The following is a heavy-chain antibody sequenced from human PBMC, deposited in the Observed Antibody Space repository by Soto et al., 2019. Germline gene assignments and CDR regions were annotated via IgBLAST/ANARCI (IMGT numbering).Heavy chain of an antibody. D-gene: IGHD3-3*01. CDR3: AKAQYDFWSGYSDY. Sequence: EVQLVESGGGLVQPGRSLRLSCAASGFTFDDYAMHWVRQAPGKGLEWVAGISWNSGSIAYADSVKGRFTISRDNAKNSLYLQMNSLRAEDTALYYCAKAQYDFWSGYSDYWGQGTLVTVSS. J-gene: IGHJ4*02. CDR2: ISWNSGSI. V-gene: IGHV3-9*01. CDR1: GFTFDDYA.